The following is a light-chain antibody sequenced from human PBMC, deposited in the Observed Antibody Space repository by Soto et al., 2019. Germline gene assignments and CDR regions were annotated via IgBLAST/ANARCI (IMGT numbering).Light chain of an antibody. Sequence: QSALTQPASVSGSPGQSITISCTGTSSDVGSYNLVSWYQQHPGKAPKLMIYEGSKRPSGVSNRFSGSKSRNTASLTISGLQAEDEAEYYCCSYAGSRVFGGGTQLTVL. V-gene: IGLV2-23*01. CDR1: SSDVGSYNL. CDR2: EGS. J-gene: IGLJ2*01. CDR3: CSYAGSRV.